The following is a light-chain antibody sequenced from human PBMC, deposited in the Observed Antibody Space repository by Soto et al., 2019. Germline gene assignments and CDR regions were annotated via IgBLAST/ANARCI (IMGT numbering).Light chain of an antibody. V-gene: IGKV1-5*01. CDR2: DAS. Sequence: DIHMTQSPSTLSGSVGDRVTITCRASQSISSWLAWYQQKPGKAPKLLIYDASSLESGVPSRFSGSGSGTEFTLTISSLQPDDFATYYCQQYNSYWTFGQGTKVDIK. J-gene: IGKJ1*01. CDR3: QQYNSYWT. CDR1: QSISSW.